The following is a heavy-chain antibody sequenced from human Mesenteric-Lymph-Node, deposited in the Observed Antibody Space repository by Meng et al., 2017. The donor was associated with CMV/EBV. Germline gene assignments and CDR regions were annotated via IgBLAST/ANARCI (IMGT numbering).Heavy chain of an antibody. CDR1: GYSFSSYW. V-gene: IGHV5-51*01. J-gene: IGHJ3*02. Sequence: GESLKISCKGSGYSFSSYWIGWVRQMPGKGLEWMGIIYPGDSDTRYSPSFQGQVTISADKSISTAYLQWSSLKASDTAIYYCARHPFLDRQAFDIWGQGTMVTVSS. CDR2: IYPGDSDT. CDR3: ARHPFLDRQAFDI. D-gene: IGHD3/OR15-3a*01.